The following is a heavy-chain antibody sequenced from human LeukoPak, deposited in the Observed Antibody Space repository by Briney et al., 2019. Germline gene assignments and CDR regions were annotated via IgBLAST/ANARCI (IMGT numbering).Heavy chain of an antibody. V-gene: IGHV3-23*01. CDR2: ISGSGGST. CDR3: AKDRGRNGGYNYFDY. CDR1: GFTFSSYG. J-gene: IGHJ4*02. D-gene: IGHD2-8*01. Sequence: PGGSLRLSCAASGFTFSSYGMHWVRQAPGKGLEWVSAISGSGGSTYYADSVKGRFTISRDNSKNTLYLQMNSLRAEDTAVYYCAKDRGRNGGYNYFDYWGQGTLVTVSS.